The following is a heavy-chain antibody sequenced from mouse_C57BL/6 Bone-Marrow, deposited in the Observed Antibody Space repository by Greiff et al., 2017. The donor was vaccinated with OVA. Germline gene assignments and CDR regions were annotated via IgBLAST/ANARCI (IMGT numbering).Heavy chain of an antibody. CDR1: GYTFTDYY. CDR3: ARATTVTHDFYYAMDY. V-gene: IGHV1-76*01. J-gene: IGHJ4*01. CDR2: IYPGSGNT. Sequence: QVQLKQSGAELVRPGASVKLSCKASGYTFTDYYINWVKQRPGQGLEWIARIYPGSGNTYYNEKSKGKATLTAEKSSSTAYMQLSSLTSEDSAVYFCARATTVTHDFYYAMDYWGQGTSVTVSS. D-gene: IGHD2-1*01.